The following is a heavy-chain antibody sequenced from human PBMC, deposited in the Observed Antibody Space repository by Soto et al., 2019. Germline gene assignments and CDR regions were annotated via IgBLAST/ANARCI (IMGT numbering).Heavy chain of an antibody. CDR2: IMPVFPTP. CDR3: ARDKDRLQLAANYYYSLEV. V-gene: IGHV1-69*12. D-gene: IGHD3-3*02. Sequence: QVQLVQSGAEVKKPGSSVKVSCKASGGTFSTSAISWVRQAPGQGLEWVGGIMPVFPTPDYAQSFKGRVTNTADESTSTAYLELTSLRADDTAVYYCARDKDRLQLAANYYYSLEVWGQGTAITVSS. CDR1: GGTFSTSA. J-gene: IGHJ6*02.